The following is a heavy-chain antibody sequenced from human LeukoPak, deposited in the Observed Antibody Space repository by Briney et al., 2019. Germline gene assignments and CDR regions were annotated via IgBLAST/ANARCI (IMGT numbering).Heavy chain of an antibody. J-gene: IGHJ6*03. CDR2: IYTSGST. V-gene: IGHV4-61*02. CDR3: ARGRVHPYYYDSSGYYSGHYYYYMDV. Sequence: TSETLSLTCTVSGGSISSGSYYWSWIRQPAGKGLEWIGRIYTSGSTNYNPSLKSRVTISVDTSKNQFSLKLSSVTAADTAVYYCARGRVHPYYYDSSGYYSGHYYYYMDVWGKGTTVTVSS. D-gene: IGHD3-22*01. CDR1: GGSISSGSYY.